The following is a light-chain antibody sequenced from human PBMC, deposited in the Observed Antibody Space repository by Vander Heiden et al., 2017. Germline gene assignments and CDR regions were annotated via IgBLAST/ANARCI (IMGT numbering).Light chain of an antibody. Sequence: DIVMTQSPDSLAVSLGERATINCKSSQSVLYNSNNKNYLAWYQQKPGQPPKLLISWASTRESGVPDRFSGSGSGTDFTLTISSLQSEDVAVYYCQQYYSTPPRLTFGGGTKVEVK. J-gene: IGKJ4*01. V-gene: IGKV4-1*01. CDR2: WAS. CDR3: QQYYSTPPRLT. CDR1: QSVLYNSNNKNY.